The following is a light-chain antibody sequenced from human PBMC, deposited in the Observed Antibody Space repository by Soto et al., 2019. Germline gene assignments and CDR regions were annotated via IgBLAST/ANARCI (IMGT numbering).Light chain of an antibody. Sequence: QSVLTQPPSVSGAPGQRVTISCTGTSSNIGAGYDVNWYQHLPGAAPKLLIYTNGNRPSGVPDRFSGSKSGTSASLAITVLQAEDEADYYCQSYDSGLSGSVFGGGTKVTVL. CDR1: SSNIGAGYD. V-gene: IGLV1-40*01. CDR2: TNG. J-gene: IGLJ3*02. CDR3: QSYDSGLSGSV.